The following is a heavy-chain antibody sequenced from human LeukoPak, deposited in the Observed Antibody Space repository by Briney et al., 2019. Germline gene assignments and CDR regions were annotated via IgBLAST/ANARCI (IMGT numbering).Heavy chain of an antibody. J-gene: IGHJ4*02. D-gene: IGHD3-3*01. V-gene: IGHV3-9*01. Sequence: GGSLRLSCTASGFTFDDYAMHWVRQPPGKGLEWVSGTSWNSGSIGYADSVKGRFTISRDNAKNSLYLQMNSLRAEDTALYYCAKSPDFGVVSGAVDYWGQGTLVTVSS. CDR2: TSWNSGSI. CDR1: GFTFDDYA. CDR3: AKSPDFGVVSGAVDY.